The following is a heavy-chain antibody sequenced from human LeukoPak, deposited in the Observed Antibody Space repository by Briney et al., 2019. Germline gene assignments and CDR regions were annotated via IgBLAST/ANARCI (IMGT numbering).Heavy chain of an antibody. V-gene: IGHV3-23*01. J-gene: IGHJ4*02. Sequence: GGSLRLSCAASGFTFSSYAMSWLRQAPGKGLEWVSAISASRDNTYYADSVKGRFTISRDNSKNTLYLQMNSLRAEDTAVYYCAKWRPPDGYKFDYWGQGTLVTVSS. CDR1: GFTFSSYA. CDR2: ISASRDNT. D-gene: IGHD5-24*01. CDR3: AKWRPPDGYKFDY.